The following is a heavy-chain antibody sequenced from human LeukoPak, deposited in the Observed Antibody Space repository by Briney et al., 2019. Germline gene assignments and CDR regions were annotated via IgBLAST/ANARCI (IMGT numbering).Heavy chain of an antibody. CDR3: AKDNGAGGFDY. J-gene: IGHJ4*02. V-gene: IGHV3-30*04. D-gene: IGHD1-26*01. CDR1: GFTFSSYA. Sequence: GGSLRLSCAASGFTFSSYAMHWVRQAPGKGLEWVAVISYDGSNKYYADSVKGRFTISRDNAKKSLYLQMNSLKAEDTAIYYCAKDNGAGGFDYWGQGTLVTVSS. CDR2: ISYDGSNK.